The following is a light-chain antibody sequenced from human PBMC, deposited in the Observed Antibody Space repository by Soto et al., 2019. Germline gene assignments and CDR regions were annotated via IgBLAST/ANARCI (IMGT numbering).Light chain of an antibody. J-gene: IGLJ2*01. CDR3: CSYAGTYTVL. Sequence: QSVLTQPRSVSGSPGQSVTISCTGTSSDVGGYNYVSWYQQHPGKAPKLMIYEVSKRPSGAPDRFSGSKSGNTASLTISGLQTEDEADYYCCSYAGTYTVLFDGGTKLTVL. CDR1: SSDVGGYNY. CDR2: EVS. V-gene: IGLV2-11*01.